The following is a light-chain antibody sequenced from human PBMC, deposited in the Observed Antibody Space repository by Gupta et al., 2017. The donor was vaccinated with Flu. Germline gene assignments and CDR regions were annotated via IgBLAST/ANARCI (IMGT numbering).Light chain of an antibody. CDR2: NDS. Sequence: SYELTQPPSVSVSQGQTARITCSGDALPKQYAYWYQQKPGQAPVLVIYNDSERPSGIPERFSGSSSGTTVTLTISGVQAEDEADYYCQSADSSGTFWVFGGGTKLTVL. CDR3: QSADSSGTFWV. J-gene: IGLJ3*02. V-gene: IGLV3-25*02. CDR1: ALPKQY.